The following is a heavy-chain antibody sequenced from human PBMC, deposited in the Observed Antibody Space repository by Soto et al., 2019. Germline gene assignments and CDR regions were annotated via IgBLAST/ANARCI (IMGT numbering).Heavy chain of an antibody. CDR2: INHSGST. D-gene: IGHD6-19*01. J-gene: IGHJ5*02. Sequence: QVQLQQWGAGLLKPSETLSLTCAVYGGSFSGYYWSWIRQPPGKGLEWIGEINHSGSTNYNPSLKSRVTISVDTCKNQFSLKLSSVTAADTAVYYCARGPHRSGWYPGWFDPWGQGTLVTVSS. CDR3: ARGPHRSGWYPGWFDP. V-gene: IGHV4-34*01. CDR1: GGSFSGYY.